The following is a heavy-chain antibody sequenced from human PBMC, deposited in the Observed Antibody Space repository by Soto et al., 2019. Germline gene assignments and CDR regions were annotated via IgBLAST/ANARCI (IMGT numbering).Heavy chain of an antibody. Sequence: PSETLSLTCTVSGGSISSYYWSWIRQPPGKGLGWIGYIYYSGSTYYNPSLKSRVTISVDRSKNQFSLKLSSVTAADTAVYYCARVPDRWGQGTLVTVSS. V-gene: IGHV4-59*12. D-gene: IGHD2-2*01. J-gene: IGHJ5*02. CDR2: IYYSGST. CDR1: GGSISSYY. CDR3: ARVPDR.